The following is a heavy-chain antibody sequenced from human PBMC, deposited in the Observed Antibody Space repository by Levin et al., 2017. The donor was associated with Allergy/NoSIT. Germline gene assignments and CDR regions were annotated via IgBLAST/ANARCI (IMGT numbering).Heavy chain of an antibody. CDR2: IYPGDSDT. Sequence: PGGSLRLSCKGSGYSFTSYWIGWVRQMPGKGLEWMGIIYPGDSDTRYSPSFQGQVTISADKSISTAYLLWSSLKASDTAMYYCARTMTTVANWFDPWGQGTLVTVSS. CDR1: GYSFTSYW. CDR3: ARTMTTVANWFDP. D-gene: IGHD4-23*01. V-gene: IGHV5-51*01. J-gene: IGHJ5*02.